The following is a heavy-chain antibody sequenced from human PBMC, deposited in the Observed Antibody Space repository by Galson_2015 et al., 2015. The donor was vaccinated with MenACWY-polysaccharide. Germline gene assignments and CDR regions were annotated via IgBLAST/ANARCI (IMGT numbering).Heavy chain of an antibody. Sequence: SLRLSCAASGFTVSSNYMSWVRQAPGKGLEWVAVIYSGGSTYYAYSVKGRFTISRDNSKNTLYLQINNLRAEDTAVYYCERDEYNWNDGAYCYYMDVWVKGTTVTVSS. CDR2: IYSGGST. V-gene: IGHV3-53*01. J-gene: IGHJ6*03. CDR3: ERDEYNWNDGAYCYYMDV. CDR1: GFTVSSNY. D-gene: IGHD1-1*01.